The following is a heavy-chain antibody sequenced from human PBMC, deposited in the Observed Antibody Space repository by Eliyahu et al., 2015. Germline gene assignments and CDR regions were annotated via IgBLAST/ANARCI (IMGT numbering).Heavy chain of an antibody. Sequence: EVKKPGSSVKVSCKASGGTFSSYAISWVRQAPGQGLEWMGGIIPIFGTANYAQKFQGRVTITADESTSTAYMELSSLRSEDTAVYYCARAAYDYIWGSYRLDAFDIWDQGTMVTV. J-gene: IGHJ3*02. D-gene: IGHD3-16*02. CDR1: GGTFSSYA. V-gene: IGHV1-69*01. CDR3: ARAAYDYIWGSYRLDAFDI. CDR2: IIPIFGTA.